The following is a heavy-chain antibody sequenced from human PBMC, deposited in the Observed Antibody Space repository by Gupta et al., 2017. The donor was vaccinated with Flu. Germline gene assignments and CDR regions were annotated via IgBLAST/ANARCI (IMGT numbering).Heavy chain of an antibody. CDR3: ARTGRKISHYYYYYMDV. Sequence: ITRDFYYWGWIRQPPGKGLEWIGNIYYSGNTYYDPSLKSRVTISLDTPKNQFFLKLTSVTAADTAVYFCARTGRKISHYYYYYMDVWGKGTTVTVSS. V-gene: IGHV4-39*01. J-gene: IGHJ6*03. CDR2: IYYSGNT. CDR1: ITRDFYY.